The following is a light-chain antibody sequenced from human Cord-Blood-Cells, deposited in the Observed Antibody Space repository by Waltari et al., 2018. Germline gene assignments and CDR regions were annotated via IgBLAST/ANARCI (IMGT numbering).Light chain of an antibody. Sequence: QSVLTQPPSASGTPGQRVTISCSGSSSNIGSNYVYWYQQLPGTAPKLHIYRNNQRPSGVPDRFCGAKSGTSASLAISGLRSEDEADYYCAAWDDSLSGWVFGGGTKLTVL. CDR3: AAWDDSLSGWV. V-gene: IGLV1-47*01. J-gene: IGLJ3*02. CDR1: SSNIGSNY. CDR2: RNN.